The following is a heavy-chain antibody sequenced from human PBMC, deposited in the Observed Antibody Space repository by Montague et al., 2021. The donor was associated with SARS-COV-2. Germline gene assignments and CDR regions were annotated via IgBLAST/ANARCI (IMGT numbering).Heavy chain of an antibody. CDR1: GGSMNSYS. V-gene: IGHV4-59*01. J-gene: IGHJ3*02. D-gene: IGHD1-14*01. CDR2: IFYSGDT. CDR3: ARESGFLDAFDI. Sequence: SETLSLTCTVSGGSMNSYSWSWIRQPPGKGLEWIGYIFYSGDTNNNPSLKSRVTISVDTSKNQFSLKLTSVTAADTAVYYCARESGFLDAFDIWGQGTMVTVSS.